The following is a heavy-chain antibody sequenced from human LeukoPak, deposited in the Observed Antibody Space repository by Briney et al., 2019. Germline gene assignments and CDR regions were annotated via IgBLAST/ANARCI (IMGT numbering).Heavy chain of an antibody. Sequence: SVKVSCKASGGTFSSYAISWARQAPGQGLEWMGRIIPIFGTANYAQKFQGRVTITTDESTSTAYMELSSLRSEDTAVYYCARGPETYYYDSSGYYGHYYYYYMDVWGKGTTVTVSS. CDR2: IIPIFGTA. CDR3: ARGPETYYYDSSGYYGHYYYYYMDV. J-gene: IGHJ6*03. V-gene: IGHV1-69*05. D-gene: IGHD3-22*01. CDR1: GGTFSSYA.